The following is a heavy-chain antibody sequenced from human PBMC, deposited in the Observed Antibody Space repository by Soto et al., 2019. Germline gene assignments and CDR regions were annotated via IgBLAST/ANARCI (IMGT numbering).Heavy chain of an antibody. CDR2: ISGSGGST. D-gene: IGHD1-7*01. J-gene: IGHJ3*02. CDR3: AKVRMVTGVSWNYLRVGAFDI. V-gene: IGHV3-23*01. Sequence: GGSLRLSCAASGFTFSSYAMSWVRQAPGKGLEWVSAISGSGGSTYYADSVKGRFTISRDNSKNTLYLQMNGLRAEDTVVYYCAKVRMVTGVSWNYLRVGAFDIWGQGTMVTVSS. CDR1: GFTFSSYA.